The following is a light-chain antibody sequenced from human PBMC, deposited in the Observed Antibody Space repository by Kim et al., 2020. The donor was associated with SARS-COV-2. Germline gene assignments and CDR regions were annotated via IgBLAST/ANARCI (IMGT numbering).Light chain of an antibody. CDR2: QDN. CDR1: KLGDKY. J-gene: IGLJ2*01. CDR3: QAWDSSTAV. Sequence: SGSPVQPASITCSGDKLGDKYACWYQQKPGQSPVLVIYQDNKRPSGIPERFSGSNSGNTATLTISGTQAMDEADYYCQAWDSSTAVFGGGTQLTVL. V-gene: IGLV3-1*01.